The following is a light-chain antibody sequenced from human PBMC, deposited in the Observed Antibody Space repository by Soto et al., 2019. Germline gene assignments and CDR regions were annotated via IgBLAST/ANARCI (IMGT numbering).Light chain of an antibody. CDR3: HQYNDWPPYT. CDR1: QSVTTN. V-gene: IGKV3-15*01. J-gene: IGKJ2*01. CDR2: GAS. Sequence: ETVVTQSPATLSVSPGERATLSCRASQSVTTNLAWYQQKPGQAPRLLIYGASTMATGVPARFSGSGSGTEFTLTISSLQSEDFAVYYCHQYNDWPPYTFGQGTKLEIK.